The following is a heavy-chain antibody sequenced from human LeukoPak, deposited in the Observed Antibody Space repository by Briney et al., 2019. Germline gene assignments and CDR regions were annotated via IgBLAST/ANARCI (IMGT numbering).Heavy chain of an antibody. CDR3: ARGRGGYSYGSSFDY. CDR2: IKQDGSEK. V-gene: IGHV3-7*01. Sequence: GGSLRLSCAASGFTFSSYWMSWVRQAPGKGLEWVANIKQDGSEKYYVDSVKGRFTISRDNAKNSLYLQMNSLRAEDTAVYYCARGRGGYSYGSSFDYWGQGTLVTVSS. CDR1: GFTFSSYW. J-gene: IGHJ4*02. D-gene: IGHD5-18*01.